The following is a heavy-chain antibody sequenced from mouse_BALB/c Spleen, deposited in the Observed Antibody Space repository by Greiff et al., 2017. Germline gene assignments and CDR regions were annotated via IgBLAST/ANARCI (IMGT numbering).Heavy chain of an antibody. CDR3: ASSLVSYYFDY. J-gene: IGHJ2*01. Sequence: EVNLVESGPGLVKPSQSLSLTCTVTGYSITSDYAWNWIRQFPGNKLEWMGYISYSGSTSYNPSLKSRISITRDTSKNQFFLQLNSVTTEDTATYYCASSLVSYYFDYWGQGTTLTVSS. D-gene: IGHD1-1*02. V-gene: IGHV3-2*02. CDR2: ISYSGST. CDR1: GYSITSDYA.